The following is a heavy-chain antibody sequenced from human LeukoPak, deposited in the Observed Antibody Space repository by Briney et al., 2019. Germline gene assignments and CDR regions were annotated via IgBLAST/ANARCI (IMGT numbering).Heavy chain of an antibody. CDR1: GGSFSGYY. Sequence: SETLSLTCAVYGGSFSGYYWSWIRQPPGKGLEWIGYIYHSGSTNYNPSLKSRVTISVDTSKSQFSLKVSSVTAADTAVYYCARDPSYSSSSYYYYYGMDVWGRGTTVTVSS. D-gene: IGHD6-13*01. CDR3: ARDPSYSSSSYYYYYGMDV. J-gene: IGHJ6*02. V-gene: IGHV4-59*01. CDR2: IYHSGST.